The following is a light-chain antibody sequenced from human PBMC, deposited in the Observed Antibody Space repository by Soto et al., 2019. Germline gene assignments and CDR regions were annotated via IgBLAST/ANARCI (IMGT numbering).Light chain of an antibody. V-gene: IGLV1-44*01. CDR2: SNN. Sequence: QSVVTQPPSASGTPGQRVAISCSGGRSNIGRNTVNWYQQLPGTAPKLLIFSNNQRPSGVPDRFSGSKSDTSASLAISGLQSEDEADYYCAAWDDSLNGPVFGGGTKLTVL. CDR3: AAWDDSLNGPV. J-gene: IGLJ2*01. CDR1: RSNIGRNT.